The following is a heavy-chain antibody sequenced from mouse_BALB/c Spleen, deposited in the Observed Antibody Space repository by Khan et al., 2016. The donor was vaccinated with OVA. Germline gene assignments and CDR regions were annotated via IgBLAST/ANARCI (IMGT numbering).Heavy chain of an antibody. V-gene: IGHV5-6*01. CDR1: GFTFSSYG. D-gene: IGHD1-2*01. CDR2: ISSGGHYT. CDR3: AGTITTAKGDYYAMDY. J-gene: IGHJ4*01. Sequence: EVQLVESGGDLVKPGGSLKLSCAASGFTFSSYGMSWVRQTPDKRLEWVATISSGGHYTDSPDSVRGRFTISRDNAKKTLYLQMSSLKSEDTAMYYCAGTITTAKGDYYAMDYWGQGTSVTVSS.